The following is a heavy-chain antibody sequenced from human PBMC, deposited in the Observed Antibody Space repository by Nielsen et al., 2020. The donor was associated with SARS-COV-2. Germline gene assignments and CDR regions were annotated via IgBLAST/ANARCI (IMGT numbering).Heavy chain of an antibody. V-gene: IGHV4-34*01. CDR2: INHSGST. Sequence: SQTLSLTCAVYGVSFSGYYWSWIRQPPGKGLEWIGEINHSGSTNYNPSLKSRVTISVDTSKNQFSLKLSSVTAADTAVYYCAGGWRDTVGTRPYYYGMDVWGQGTTVTVSS. CDR1: GVSFSGYY. D-gene: IGHD4-23*01. CDR3: AGGWRDTVGTRPYYYGMDV. J-gene: IGHJ6*02.